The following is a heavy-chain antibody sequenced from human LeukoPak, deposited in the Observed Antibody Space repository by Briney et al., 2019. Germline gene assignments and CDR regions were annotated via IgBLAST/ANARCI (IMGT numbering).Heavy chain of an antibody. J-gene: IGHJ4*02. CDR3: ARASRGYSNGYTFDY. Sequence: SETLSLTCAVSGGSFSGYYWGWIRQPPGKGLEWIGSIYYSGSTYYNPSLKSRVTISVDTSKNQFSLKLISVTAADTAVYYCARASRGYSNGYTFDYWGQGTLVTVSS. D-gene: IGHD5-18*01. CDR2: IYYSGST. V-gene: IGHV4-39*07. CDR1: GGSFSGYY.